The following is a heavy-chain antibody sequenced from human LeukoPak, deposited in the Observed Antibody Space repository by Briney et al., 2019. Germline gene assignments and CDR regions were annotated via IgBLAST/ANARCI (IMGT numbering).Heavy chain of an antibody. CDR2: ISGSGGST. D-gene: IGHD3-3*01. CDR3: AKDSVYFWSGYTLTLDY. Sequence: GGSLRLSCAASGFTFSDYYMSWIRQAPGKGLEWVSAISGSGGSTYYADSVKGRFTISRDNSKNTLYLQMNSLRAEDTAVYYCAKDSVYFWSGYTLTLDYWGQGTLVTVSS. V-gene: IGHV3-23*01. J-gene: IGHJ4*02. CDR1: GFTFSDYY.